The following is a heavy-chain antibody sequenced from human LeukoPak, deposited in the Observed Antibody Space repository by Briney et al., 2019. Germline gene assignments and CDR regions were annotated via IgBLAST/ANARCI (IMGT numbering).Heavy chain of an antibody. CDR3: AKGLNNYFDY. V-gene: IGHV3-23*01. J-gene: IGHJ4*02. D-gene: IGHD4/OR15-4a*01. Sequence: GGSLRLSCAASGFTFSNYAMSWVRQAPGKGLDWVSVISGSGGSTYYADSVKGRFTISRDNSKNTLYLQMNSLRAEDTAVYYCAKGLNNYFDYWGQGTLVTVSS. CDR1: GFTFSNYA. CDR2: ISGSGGST.